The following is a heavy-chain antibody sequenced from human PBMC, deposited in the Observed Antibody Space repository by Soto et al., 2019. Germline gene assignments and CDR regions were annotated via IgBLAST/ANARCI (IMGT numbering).Heavy chain of an antibody. CDR1: GFTFSDYY. V-gene: IGHV3-11*01. Sequence: QMQLVESGGGLVKPGGSLRLSCAASGFTFSDYYMSWMRQAPGKGLEWVSYISNSGGSTHYADSVKGRFTISRDNAKNSLHLQMNSLRTEDTALYYCARVRGSYAVDYWGQGTLVTVSS. CDR2: ISNSGGST. J-gene: IGHJ4*02. CDR3: ARVRGSYAVDY. D-gene: IGHD1-26*01.